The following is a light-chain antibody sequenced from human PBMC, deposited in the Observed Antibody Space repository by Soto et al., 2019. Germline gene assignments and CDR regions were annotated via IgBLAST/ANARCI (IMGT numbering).Light chain of an antibody. CDR3: QHYNSLSS. CDR1: QSISRY. Sequence: DIQMTQSPSTLSASVGDRVTITCRASQSISRYLAWYQQKPGEAPKLLIYDASSLQSGVSSRFSAGGSGTEFSLSISSLQPDDLATYYCQHYNSLSSFGPGTKVEIK. V-gene: IGKV1-5*01. J-gene: IGKJ3*01. CDR2: DAS.